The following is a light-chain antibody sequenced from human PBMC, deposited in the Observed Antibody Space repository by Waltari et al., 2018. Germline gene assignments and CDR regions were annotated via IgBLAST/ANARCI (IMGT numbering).Light chain of an antibody. Sequence: SYELTQPLSVSVALGQTATITFGGSNIGSKNVNWYQQKPGQAPVLVIYRDTKRPFGIPERFSGSNSENTATLTISSAQVGDESDFYCQLWDSNTAIFGGGTKLTVL. CDR3: QLWDSNTAI. CDR1: NIGSKN. CDR2: RDT. J-gene: IGLJ2*01. V-gene: IGLV3-9*01.